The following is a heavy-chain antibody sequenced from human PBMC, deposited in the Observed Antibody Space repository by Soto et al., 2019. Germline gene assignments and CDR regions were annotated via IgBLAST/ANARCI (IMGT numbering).Heavy chain of an antibody. CDR2: IIPIFGTT. CDR3: ARYAPSGNNSVWYTFDP. V-gene: IGHV1-69*13. J-gene: IGHJ5*02. D-gene: IGHD6-19*01. Sequence: SVKVSCKASGGTFSSYTINWVRQAPGQGLEWMGGIIPIFGTTNYAKKFQGRVTITADESTSTAYMELSSLRSEDTAVYYCARYAPSGNNSVWYTFDPWGQGTLVTV. CDR1: GGTFSSYT.